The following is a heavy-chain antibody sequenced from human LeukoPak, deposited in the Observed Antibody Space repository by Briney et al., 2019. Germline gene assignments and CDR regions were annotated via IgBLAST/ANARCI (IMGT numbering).Heavy chain of an antibody. J-gene: IGHJ5*02. CDR2: INSDGSST. D-gene: IGHD3-3*01. V-gene: IGHV3-74*01. CDR3: ARVYFWSGSALWFDP. Sequence: GGSLRLSCAASGFTFSSYWMHWVRQAPGKGLVWVSRINSDGSSTSYADSVKGRFTIPRDNAKNTLYLQMNSLRAEDTAVYYCARVYFWSGSALWFDPWGQGTLVTVSS. CDR1: GFTFSSYW.